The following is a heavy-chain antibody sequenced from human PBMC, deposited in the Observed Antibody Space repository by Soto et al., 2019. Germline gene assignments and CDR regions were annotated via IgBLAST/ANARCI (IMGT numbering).Heavy chain of an antibody. V-gene: IGHV3-30*18. CDR2: ISYDGNNK. Sequence: QVQLVESGGGVVQPGGSLRLSCTASGFTFTTFGIHWVRQDPGKGLEWVALISYDGNNKYYSDSVKGRFTISRDNYKNTLSLQMNSLRAEDTAVYYCSKDLQAYGDYNYYYYGMDVWGQGTTVSVS. J-gene: IGHJ6*02. D-gene: IGHD4-17*01. CDR1: GFTFTTFG. CDR3: SKDLQAYGDYNYYYYGMDV.